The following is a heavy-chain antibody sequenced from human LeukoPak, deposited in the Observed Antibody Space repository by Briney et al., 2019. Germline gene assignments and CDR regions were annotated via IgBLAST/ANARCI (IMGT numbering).Heavy chain of an antibody. J-gene: IGHJ4*02. CDR1: GYIFTSYG. CDR2: ISAYNGNT. CDR3: ARGGTYYYDSSGYYEALDY. Sequence: ASVKVSCKASGYIFTSYGISWVRQAPGQGLEWMGWISAYNGNTNYAQKLQGRVTMTTDTSTSTAYMELRSLRSDDTAVYYCARGGTYYYDSSGYYEALDYWGQGTLVTVSS. V-gene: IGHV1-18*01. D-gene: IGHD3-22*01.